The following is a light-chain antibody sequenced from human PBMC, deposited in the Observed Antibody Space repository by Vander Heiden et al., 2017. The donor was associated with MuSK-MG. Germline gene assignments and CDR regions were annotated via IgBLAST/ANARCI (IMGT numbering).Light chain of an antibody. Sequence: EIVMTQSPATLSVSPGEIATLSCRARQSVSSNLVAWYQQNPGQAPRLLIYGATTRATDIPARFSGSGSGTEFTLTISILQSEDFAVYYCQQYNNWPFTFGGGTKVEIK. CDR1: QSVSSN. J-gene: IGKJ4*01. V-gene: IGKV3-15*01. CDR3: QQYNNWPFT. CDR2: GAT.